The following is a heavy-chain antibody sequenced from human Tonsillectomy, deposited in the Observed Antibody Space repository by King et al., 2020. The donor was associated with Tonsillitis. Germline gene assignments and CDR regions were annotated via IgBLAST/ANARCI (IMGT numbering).Heavy chain of an antibody. CDR2: IYYSGSN. J-gene: IGHJ1*01. Sequence: VQLQESGPGLVKPSQTLSLTCTVSGGSISSGGYYWSWIRQRPGKGLEWIGYIYYSGSNYYNPSLKRRVTISVDTSKKQFSLKLSSVTAADTAVYYCCGGGFSWVPHLGQGTLVTVSS. CDR3: CGGGFSWVPH. CDR1: GGSISSGGYY. D-gene: IGHD1-26*01. V-gene: IGHV4-31*03.